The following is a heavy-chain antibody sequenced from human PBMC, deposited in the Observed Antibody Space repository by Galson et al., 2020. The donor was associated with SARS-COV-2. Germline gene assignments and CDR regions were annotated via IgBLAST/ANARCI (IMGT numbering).Heavy chain of an antibody. Sequence: GGSLRLSCAASGFTFSSYAMSWVRQAPGKGLEWVSAISGSGGSTYYADSVKGRFTISRDNSKNTLYLQMNSLRAEDTAVYYCANPGPISYVWGSYRYGGFDYWGQGTLVTVSS. V-gene: IGHV3-23*01. CDR2: ISGSGGST. D-gene: IGHD3-16*02. CDR3: ANPGPISYVWGSYRYGGFDY. J-gene: IGHJ4*02. CDR1: GFTFSSYA.